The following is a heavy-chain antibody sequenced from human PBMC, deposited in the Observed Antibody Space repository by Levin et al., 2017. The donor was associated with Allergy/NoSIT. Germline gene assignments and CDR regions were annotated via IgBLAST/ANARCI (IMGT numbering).Heavy chain of an antibody. CDR1: GYTFTSYD. J-gene: IGHJ6*02. CDR2: MNPNSGNT. CDR3: AREGQVVAVTSNVYHYYGMDV. V-gene: IGHV1-8*01. Sequence: GASVKVSCKASGYTFTSYDVNWVRQAPGQGLEWMGWMNPNSGNTAYAQKFQGRVTMTRDTSTNTAYMELNSLTSADTAVYYCAREGQVVAVTSNVYHYYGMDVWGQGTTVTVSS. D-gene: IGHD2-21*02.